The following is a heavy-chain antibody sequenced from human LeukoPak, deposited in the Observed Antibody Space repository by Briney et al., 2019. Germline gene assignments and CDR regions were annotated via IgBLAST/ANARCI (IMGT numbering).Heavy chain of an antibody. CDR2: VSGSGAGT. CDR3: AKDRSVAAAYFDY. D-gene: IGHD6-19*01. V-gene: IGHV3-23*01. CDR1: GFTFNTYA. Sequence: GGSLRLSCAASGFTFNTYAMSWVRQAPGKGLEWVAAVSGSGAGTYYADSVKGRFTISRDNSKTIMYLQMNSLRAEDTAVYYCAKDRSVAAAYFDYWGQGTLVTVSS. J-gene: IGHJ4*02.